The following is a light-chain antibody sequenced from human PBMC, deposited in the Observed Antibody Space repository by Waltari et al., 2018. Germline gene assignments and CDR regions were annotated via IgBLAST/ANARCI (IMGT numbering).Light chain of an antibody. CDR1: QGLLSNADNKNY. Sequence: DIVMTQSPDSLAVSLGDSATIKCKSSQGLLSNADNKNYLAWFQPKPGQPPKLLIYWAFIRESGVPDRFSGGGSGTDFTLTISNLQAEDVAVYYCQQHYGSPLTFGPGTRVDIK. CDR3: QQHYGSPLT. J-gene: IGKJ3*01. CDR2: WAF. V-gene: IGKV4-1*01.